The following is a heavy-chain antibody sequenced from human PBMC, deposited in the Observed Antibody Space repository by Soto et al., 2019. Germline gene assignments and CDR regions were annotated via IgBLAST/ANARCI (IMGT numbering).Heavy chain of an antibody. CDR3: VREASGWYSRGSFDF. CDR1: GFTFDDYT. D-gene: IGHD6-19*01. Sequence: HPGGSLRLSCAASGFTFDDYTMHWVRQAPGKGLEWVSVISGSGGSASYADSVQGRFTISRDNSNNTLYLQMNSLRAEDTAIYSCVREASGWYSRGSFDFWGRGTMVTVSS. V-gene: IGHV3-23*01. CDR2: ISGSGGSA. J-gene: IGHJ3*01.